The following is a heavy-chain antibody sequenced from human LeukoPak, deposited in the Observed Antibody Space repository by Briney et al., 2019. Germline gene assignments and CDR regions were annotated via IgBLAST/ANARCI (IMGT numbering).Heavy chain of an antibody. D-gene: IGHD3-22*01. J-gene: IGHJ4*02. Sequence: ASVKVSCKASGYTFTSYGISWLRQAPGQGLEWMGWISAYNGYTNYAQKLQGRVTMTTDTSTSTAYMELMSLRSDDTAVYYCARAFSPTYYYDSSGYYLDYWGQGTLVTVSS. CDR2: ISAYNGYT. V-gene: IGHV1-18*01. CDR3: ARAFSPTYYYDSSGYYLDY. CDR1: GYTFTSYG.